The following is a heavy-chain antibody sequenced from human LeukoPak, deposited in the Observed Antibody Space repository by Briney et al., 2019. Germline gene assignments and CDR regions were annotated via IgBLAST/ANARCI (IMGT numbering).Heavy chain of an antibody. CDR2: ISGSGSST. D-gene: IGHD4-17*01. V-gene: IGHV3-23*01. J-gene: IGHJ4*02. CDR1: GFTFRSYA. CDR3: AKAPTVTTDPRGYYFDY. Sequence: GGSLRLSCAASGFTFRSYAMSWVRQAPGKGLEWVSSISGSGSSTYYADSVKGWFTISRDNSKNTLYLQMNSLRAEDTAVYYCAKAPTVTTDPRGYYFDYWGQGTLVTVSS.